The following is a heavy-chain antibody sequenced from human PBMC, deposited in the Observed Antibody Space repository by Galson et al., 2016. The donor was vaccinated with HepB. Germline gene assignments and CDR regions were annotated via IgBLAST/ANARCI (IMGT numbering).Heavy chain of an antibody. CDR2: IRSKAYGGTT. J-gene: IGHJ5*02. Sequence: SLRLSCAASIFTFGDYAMTWFRQAPGKGLEWVGFIRSKAYGGTTQYAASVKGRFTISRDDFKSIAYLQMNSLKVEDTAVYYCTRGPLYDSSDNWFDPWGQGTLVTVSS. CDR1: IFTFGDYA. D-gene: IGHD3-22*01. CDR3: TRGPLYDSSDNWFDP. V-gene: IGHV3-49*03.